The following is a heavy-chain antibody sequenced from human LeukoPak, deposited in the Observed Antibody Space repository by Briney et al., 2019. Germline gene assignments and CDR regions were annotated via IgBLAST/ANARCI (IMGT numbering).Heavy chain of an antibody. CDR1: GYTFTSYG. V-gene: IGHV1-18*01. CDR3: ARDIVVVPAAMPGITGTIGY. Sequence: GASVKVSCXASGYTFTSYGISWVRQAPGQGLEWMGWISAYNGNTNYAQKLQGRVTMTTDTSTSTAYMELRSLRSDDTAVYYCARDIVVVPAAMPGITGTIGYWGQGTLVTVSS. CDR2: ISAYNGNT. D-gene: IGHD2-2*01. J-gene: IGHJ4*02.